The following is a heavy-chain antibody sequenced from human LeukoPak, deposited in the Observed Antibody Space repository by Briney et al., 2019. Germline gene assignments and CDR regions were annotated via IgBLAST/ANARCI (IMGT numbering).Heavy chain of an antibody. D-gene: IGHD2-2*02. CDR2: ISTNSVGT. Sequence: PGGSLRLSCAASGFTFSTYGMNWVRQAPGKGLEWVSTISTNSVGTYYADSVKGRFTISRDNAKNSLYLQMNSLRAEDTAVYYCARDPGYCSSTSCYTGYYYGMDVWGKGTTVTVSS. V-gene: IGHV3-21*01. CDR3: ARDPGYCSSTSCYTGYYYGMDV. CDR1: GFTFSTYG. J-gene: IGHJ6*04.